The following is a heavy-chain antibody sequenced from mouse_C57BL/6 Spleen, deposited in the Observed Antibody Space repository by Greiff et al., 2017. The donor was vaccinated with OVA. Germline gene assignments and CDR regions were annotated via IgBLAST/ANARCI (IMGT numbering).Heavy chain of an antibody. CDR1: GYAFSSYW. V-gene: IGHV1-80*01. CDR3: ARWGVVAPYYAMDY. J-gene: IGHJ4*01. Sequence: VKLVESGAELVKPGASVKISCKASGYAFSSYWMNWVKQRPGKGLEWIGQIYPGDGDTNYNGKFKGKATLTADKSSSTAYMQLSSLTSEDSAVYFCARWGVVAPYYAMDYWGQGTSVTVSS. CDR2: IYPGDGDT. D-gene: IGHD1-1*01.